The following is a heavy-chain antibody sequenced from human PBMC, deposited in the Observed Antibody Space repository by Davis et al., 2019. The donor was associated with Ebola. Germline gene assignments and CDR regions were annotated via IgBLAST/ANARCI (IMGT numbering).Heavy chain of an antibody. D-gene: IGHD2-15*01. CDR2: ISYDGSNK. Sequence: GESLKISCAASGFTFSSYGMHWVRQAPGKGLEWVAVISYDGSNKYYADSVKGRFTISRDNSKNTLYLRMNSLRAEDTAVYYCARGSVVIAANDFFDYWGQGTLVTVSS. CDR1: GFTFSSYG. V-gene: IGHV3-30*03. J-gene: IGHJ4*02. CDR3: ARGSVVIAANDFFDY.